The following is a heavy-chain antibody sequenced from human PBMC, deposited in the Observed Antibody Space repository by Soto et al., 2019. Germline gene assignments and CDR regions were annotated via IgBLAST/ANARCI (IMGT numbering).Heavy chain of an antibody. D-gene: IGHD3-3*01. CDR1: GYTLTELS. CDR2: FDPEDGET. V-gene: IGHV1-24*01. J-gene: IGHJ6*02. Sequence: ASVKVSCKVSGYTLTELSMHWVRQAPGKGLEWMGGFDPEDGETIYAQKFQGRVTMTEDTSTDTAYMELSSLRSEDTAVYYCATLLRFLEWSAGNYYGMDVWGQGTTVTVSS. CDR3: ATLLRFLEWSAGNYYGMDV.